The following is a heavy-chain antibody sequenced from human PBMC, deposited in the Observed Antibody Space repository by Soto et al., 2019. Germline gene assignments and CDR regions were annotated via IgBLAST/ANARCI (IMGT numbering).Heavy chain of an antibody. Sequence: QVQLVQSGAEVRKPGSSVKVSCKASGGTFSRHAISWVRQAPGQGLEWMGGINPIFGTANHAQKFQGRVTIIADESTSTAYMELSSLRSEDTAIYYCARGWGYDSSDYYYAYWGQGTLVIVSS. V-gene: IGHV1-69*01. J-gene: IGHJ4*02. CDR1: GGTFSRHA. D-gene: IGHD3-22*01. CDR3: ARGWGYDSSDYYYAY. CDR2: INPIFGTA.